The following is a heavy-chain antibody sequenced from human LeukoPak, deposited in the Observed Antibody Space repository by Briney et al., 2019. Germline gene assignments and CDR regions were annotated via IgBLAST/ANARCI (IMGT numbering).Heavy chain of an antibody. CDR1: GYTFTNYY. CDR3: ARGGYSESFYNPRSYGMDV. V-gene: IGHV1-46*01. CDR2: INPSGDTT. J-gene: IGHJ6*02. Sequence: GASVKVSCKASGYTFTNYYLHWVRQAPGRGLAWMGIINPSGDTTRYVEKFQGRVTMTRDTSASTVYMELSSLRSEDTAVYYCARGGYSESFYNPRSYGMDVWGQGTPVIVSS. D-gene: IGHD3-10*01.